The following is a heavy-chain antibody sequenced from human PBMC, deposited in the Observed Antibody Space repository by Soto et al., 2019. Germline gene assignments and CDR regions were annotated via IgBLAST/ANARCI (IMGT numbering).Heavy chain of an antibody. Sequence: SETLSLTCTASGGSMRNYFWTWIRQPPGKGREWIGYIHYSGTTSFFPSYTPSLRSRVTISEDTSKNQFSLKLLSVTTADTAVYFCAAGEASSRNLAPYYLDFWGQGTLVTVSS. CDR2: IHYSGTT. CDR1: GGSMRNYF. J-gene: IGHJ4*02. CDR3: AAGEASSRNLAPYYLDF. D-gene: IGHD6-13*01. V-gene: IGHV4-59*01.